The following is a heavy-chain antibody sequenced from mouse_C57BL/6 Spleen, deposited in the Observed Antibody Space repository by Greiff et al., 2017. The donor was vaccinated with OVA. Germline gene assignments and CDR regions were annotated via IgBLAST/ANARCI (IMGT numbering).Heavy chain of an antibody. D-gene: IGHD1-1*01. CDR2: INPNNGGT. CDR3: ARRGYGSSYEFAY. J-gene: IGHJ3*01. Sequence: EVKLVESGPELVKPGASVKIPCKASGYTFTDYNMDWVKQSHGKSLEWIGDINPNNGGTIYNQKFKGKATLTVDKSSSTAYMELRSLTSEDTAVYYCARRGYGSSYEFAYWGQGTLVTVSA. V-gene: IGHV1-18*01. CDR1: GYTFTDYN.